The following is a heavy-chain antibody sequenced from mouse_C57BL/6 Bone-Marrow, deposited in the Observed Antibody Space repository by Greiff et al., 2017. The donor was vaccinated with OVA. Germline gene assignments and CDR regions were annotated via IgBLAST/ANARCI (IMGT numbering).Heavy chain of an antibody. V-gene: IGHV5-16*01. D-gene: IGHD1-1*01. Sequence: EVMLVESEGGLVQPGSSMKLSCTASGFTFSDYYMAWVRQVPEKGLEWVANINYDGSSTYYLDSLKSRFIISRDNAKNILYLQMSSLKSEDTATYYCARGYGSSPVFDYWGQGTTLTVSS. J-gene: IGHJ2*01. CDR3: ARGYGSSPVFDY. CDR2: INYDGSST. CDR1: GFTFSDYY.